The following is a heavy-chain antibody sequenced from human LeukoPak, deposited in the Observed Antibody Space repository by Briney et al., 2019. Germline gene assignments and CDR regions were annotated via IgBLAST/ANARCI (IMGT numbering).Heavy chain of an antibody. Sequence: GGSQTLFCAASGFTLGNYWMHWVRQAPGKGLVWVSRGGGDGSHSTYADSVKGRFTISRHNAKNTLYLQMNSLTGEDTAVYYCAYSDHFDNWGQGTLVTVSS. J-gene: IGHJ4*02. CDR3: AYSDHFDN. CDR2: GGGDGSHS. V-gene: IGHV3-74*03. CDR1: GFTLGNYW. D-gene: IGHD4-17*01.